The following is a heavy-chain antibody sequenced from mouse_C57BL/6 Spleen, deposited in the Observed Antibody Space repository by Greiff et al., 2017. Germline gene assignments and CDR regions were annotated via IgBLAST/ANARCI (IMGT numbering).Heavy chain of an antibody. V-gene: IGHV7-3*01. CDR2: IRHKANGYTT. CDR3: ARYKHYGSSWYFDY. J-gene: IGHJ2*01. Sequence: EVKVVESGGGLVQPGGSLSFSCAASGFTFTDYYMSWVRQPPGKALEWLGFIRHKANGYTTEYSASLKGRFTIPSDNSQSILYLQMDALRAEDSATYYCARYKHYGSSWYFDYWGQGTTLTVSS. D-gene: IGHD1-1*01. CDR1: GFTFTDYY.